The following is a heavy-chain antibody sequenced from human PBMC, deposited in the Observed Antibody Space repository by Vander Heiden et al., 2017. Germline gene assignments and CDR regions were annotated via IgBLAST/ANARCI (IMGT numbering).Heavy chain of an antibody. V-gene: IGHV3-33*01. Sequence: QVQLVESGGGVVQPGRSLSLSFAASGSTFSPHGMHWIRQAPGKGLEWVAFTWYDGSNKYYADSVKGRFTISRDNSKNMLYLQMNSLRTEDTAVYYCATEPSYSSSWYFDYWGQGTLVAVSS. CDR1: GSTFSPHG. CDR3: ATEPSYSSSWYFDY. D-gene: IGHD6-13*01. J-gene: IGHJ4*02. CDR2: TWYDGSNK.